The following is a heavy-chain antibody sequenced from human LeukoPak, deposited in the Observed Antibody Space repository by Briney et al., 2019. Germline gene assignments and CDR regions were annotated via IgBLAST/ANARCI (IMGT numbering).Heavy chain of an antibody. D-gene: IGHD1-14*01. CDR1: GFTVSSNY. CDR3: ARDGTSPL. Sequence: PGGSLRLSCVASGFTVSSNYMSWVRQAPGKGLEWVSVIYTGRYTHYADSVKGRFTISRDISKNTVYLEMNSLRAEDTAVYYCARDGTSPLWGQGTLVTVTS. V-gene: IGHV3-53*01. CDR2: IYTGRYT. J-gene: IGHJ4*02.